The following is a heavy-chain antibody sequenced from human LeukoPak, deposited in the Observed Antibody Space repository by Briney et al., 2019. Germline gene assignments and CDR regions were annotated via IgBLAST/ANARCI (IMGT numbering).Heavy chain of an antibody. V-gene: IGHV4-39*01. CDR1: ACSIICSSYY. Sequence: SETLSFNCSVSACSIICSSYYWAWIRQPPGMGLEWIGSIYYSGITYYNPSLKSRATVSVDTSKNQFSLHLISVTAADTAVYYCARRNGHSWDVGNWFDPWGQGTLVTVSS. J-gene: IGHJ5*02. CDR2: IYYSGIT. CDR3: ARRNGHSWDVGNWFDP. D-gene: IGHD6-13*01.